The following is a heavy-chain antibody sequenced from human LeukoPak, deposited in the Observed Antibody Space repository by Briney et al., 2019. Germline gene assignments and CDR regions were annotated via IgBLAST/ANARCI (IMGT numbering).Heavy chain of an antibody. CDR1: GYSISSGYY. V-gene: IGHV4-38-2*02. CDR3: ARVPGGGSGYVDY. D-gene: IGHD3-22*01. J-gene: IGHJ4*02. CDR2: IYHSRST. Sequence: ETLSLTCPVSGYSISSGYYWGWIRQPPGKGLEWIGSIYHSRSTYYNPSLKSRVTISVDTSKNQFSLKLSSVTAADTAVYRCARVPGGGSGYVDYWGQGTLVTVSS.